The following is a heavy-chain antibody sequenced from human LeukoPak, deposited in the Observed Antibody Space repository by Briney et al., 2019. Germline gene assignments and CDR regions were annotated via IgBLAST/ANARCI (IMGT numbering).Heavy chain of an antibody. D-gene: IGHD3-3*01. J-gene: IGHJ4*02. CDR2: ISSSSRTI. CDR1: GFTFSSYS. CDR3: ARPYDFWSGYSAGSYFDY. V-gene: IGHV3-48*01. Sequence: GGSLRLPCAASGFTFSSYSMNWVRQAPGKGLEWVSYISSSSRTIYYADSVKGRFTISRDNAKNSLYLQMNSLRAEDTAVYYCARPYDFWSGYSAGSYFDYWGQGTLVPVSS.